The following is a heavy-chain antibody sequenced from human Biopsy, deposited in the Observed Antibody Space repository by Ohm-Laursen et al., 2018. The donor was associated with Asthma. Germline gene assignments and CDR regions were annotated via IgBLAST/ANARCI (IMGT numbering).Heavy chain of an antibody. CDR3: AKGEWELLEANFDY. CDR1: GFTFDDYA. Sequence: SLRLSCAASGFTFDDYAMHWVRQAPGKGLEWVSGISWNSGSIGYADSVKDRFTISRDNAKNSLYLQMNSLRAEDTALYYCAKGEWELLEANFDYWGQGTLVTVSS. J-gene: IGHJ4*02. CDR2: ISWNSGSI. D-gene: IGHD1-26*01. V-gene: IGHV3-9*01.